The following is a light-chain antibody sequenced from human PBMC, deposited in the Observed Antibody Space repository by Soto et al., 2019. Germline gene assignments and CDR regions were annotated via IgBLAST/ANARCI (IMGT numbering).Light chain of an antibody. V-gene: IGKV3-11*01. CDR2: GAS. Sequence: EIVLTQSPATLSLSPGERATLSCRASQSLSGTLAWFQHKPGQPPRLLIYGASNSATGIPARFSASGSVTDFTLTISSLEPEECAVYYCQQRTFWPRTFGHGTKVEIK. CDR3: QQRTFWPRT. J-gene: IGKJ1*01. CDR1: QSLSGT.